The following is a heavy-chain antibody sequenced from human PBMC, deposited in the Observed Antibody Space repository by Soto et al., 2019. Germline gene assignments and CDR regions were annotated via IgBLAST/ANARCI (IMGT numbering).Heavy chain of an antibody. V-gene: IGHV4-59*01. J-gene: IGHJ5*02. CDR2: IYYSGST. CDR3: ARDRFPLDDYGDYDFSLTEANWFDP. CDR1: GGSISSYY. D-gene: IGHD4-17*01. Sequence: PSETLSLTCTVSGGSISSYYWSWIRQPPGKGLEWIGYIYYSGSTNYNPSLKSRVTISVDTSKNQFSLKLSSVTAADTAVYYCARDRFPLDDYGDYDFSLTEANWFDPWGQGTLVTVSS.